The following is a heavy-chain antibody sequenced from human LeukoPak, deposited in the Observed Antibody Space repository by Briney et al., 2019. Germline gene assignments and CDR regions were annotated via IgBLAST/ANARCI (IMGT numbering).Heavy chain of an antibody. J-gene: IGHJ4*02. CDR3: ASDLGYSTSWYDFAY. CDR2: IKQEGSEK. V-gene: IGHV3-7*01. D-gene: IGHD6-13*01. Sequence: GGSLRLSCVGSGFTFSYYWMSWVRQAPGKGLEWVANIKQEGSEKYYVDSVKGRFTISRDNSKNSLYLQMNSLRVEDTAVYFCASDLGYSTSWYDFAYWGQGALVTVSS. CDR1: GFTFSYYW.